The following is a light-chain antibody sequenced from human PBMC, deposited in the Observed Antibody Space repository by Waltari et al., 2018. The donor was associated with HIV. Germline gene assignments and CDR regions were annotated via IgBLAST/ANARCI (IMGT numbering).Light chain of an antibody. CDR3: QQYNNWPPQYT. CDR1: QSISSN. V-gene: IGKV3-15*01. J-gene: IGKJ2*01. Sequence: EIVMTQSPATLSVSPGEGVTLYCRASQSISSNLAWYQQRPGRAPRLLIYGASTRAAGVPARFLGSGSGTEFTLTISSLQSEDFAVYCGQQYNNWPPQYTFGQGTKLEIK. CDR2: GAS.